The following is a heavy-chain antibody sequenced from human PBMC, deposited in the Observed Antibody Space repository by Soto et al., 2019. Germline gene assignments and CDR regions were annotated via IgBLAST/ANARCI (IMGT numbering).Heavy chain of an antibody. CDR2: INHSGST. Sequence: SETLSLTCAVYGGFFSGYYWSWSRQPPGKGLEWIGEINHSGSTNYNPSLKSRVTISVDTSKNQFSLKLSSVTAADTAVYYCARGPMYYYGGDAFDIWGQGTMVTV. CDR3: ARGPMYYYGGDAFDI. D-gene: IGHD3-10*01. CDR1: GGFFSGYY. J-gene: IGHJ3*02. V-gene: IGHV4-34*01.